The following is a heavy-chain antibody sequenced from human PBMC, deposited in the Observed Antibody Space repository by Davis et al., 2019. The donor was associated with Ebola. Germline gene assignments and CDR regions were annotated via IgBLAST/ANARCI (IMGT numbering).Heavy chain of an antibody. CDR3: TADPRWCNNGVCYRWFDP. J-gene: IGHJ5*02. V-gene: IGHV3-15*07. CDR1: GFTFTDAW. CDR2: IKSKSDGGAT. D-gene: IGHD2-8*01. Sequence: GESLKISCAASGFTFTDAWMNWVRQAPGKGLEWVGRIKSKSDGGATDYAAPVKGRFTISRDDSEDTLYLQMNSLKTEDTAIYYCTADPRWCNNGVCYRWFDPWGPGTLVTVSS.